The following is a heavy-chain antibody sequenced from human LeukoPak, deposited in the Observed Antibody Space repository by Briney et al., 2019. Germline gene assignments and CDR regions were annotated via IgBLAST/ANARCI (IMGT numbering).Heavy chain of an antibody. J-gene: IGHJ4*02. CDR3: ASHTVSNPLFDY. V-gene: IGHV4-59*01. CDR1: GGSISSYY. CDR2: IYYSGST. D-gene: IGHD4-17*01. Sequence: SETLSLTCTVSGGSISSYYWSWIRQPPGKGLEWIGYIYYSGSTNYNPSLKSRVTISVDTSKNQFSLKLSSVTAADTAVYYCASHTVSNPLFDYWGQGTLVTVSS.